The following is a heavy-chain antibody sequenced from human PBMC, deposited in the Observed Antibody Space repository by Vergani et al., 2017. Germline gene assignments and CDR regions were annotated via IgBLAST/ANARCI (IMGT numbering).Heavy chain of an antibody. CDR3: AREPGKWELLAYYYYGMNV. CDR2: ISYDGSNK. V-gene: IGHV3-30-3*01. CDR1: GFTFSSYA. J-gene: IGHJ6*02. Sequence: VQLVESGGGVVQPGRSLRLSCAASGFTFSSYAMHWVRQAPGKGLEWVAVISYDGSNKYYADSVKGRFTISRDNSKNTLYLQMNSLRAEDTAVYYCAREPGKWELLAYYYYGMNVWGQGTTVTVSS. D-gene: IGHD1-26*01.